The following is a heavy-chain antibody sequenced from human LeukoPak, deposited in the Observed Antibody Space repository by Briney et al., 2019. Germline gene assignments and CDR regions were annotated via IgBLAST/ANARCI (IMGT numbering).Heavy chain of an antibody. CDR1: GGTFSSYA. CDR2: IIPIFGTA. V-gene: IGHV1-69*05. Sequence: ASVKVSCKASGGTFSSYAISWVRQAPGQGLEWMGGIIPIFGTANYAQKFQSRVTITTDESTSTAYMELSSLRSEDTAVYYCARNSGSSKDYYYYYMDVWGKGTTVTVSS. D-gene: IGHD1-26*01. J-gene: IGHJ6*03. CDR3: ARNSGSSKDYYYYYMDV.